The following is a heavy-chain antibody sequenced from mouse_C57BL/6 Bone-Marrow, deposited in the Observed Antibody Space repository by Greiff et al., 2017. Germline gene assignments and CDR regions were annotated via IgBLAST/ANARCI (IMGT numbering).Heavy chain of an antibody. CDR1: GYTFTSYD. CDR3: ARDYGSSYWYFDV. J-gene: IGHJ1*03. V-gene: IGHV1-85*01. D-gene: IGHD1-1*01. Sequence: VMLVESGPELVKPGASVKLSCKASGYTFTSYDINWVKQRPGQGLEWIGWIYPRDGSTKYNEKFKGKATLTVDTYSSTAYMELHSLTSEDSAVYFCARDYGSSYWYFDVWGTGTTVTVSS. CDR2: IYPRDGST.